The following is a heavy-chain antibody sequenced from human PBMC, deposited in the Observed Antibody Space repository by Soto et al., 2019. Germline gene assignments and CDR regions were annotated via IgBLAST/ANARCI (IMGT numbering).Heavy chain of an antibody. J-gene: IGHJ4*01. CDR2: IYYSGST. D-gene: IGHD3-22*01. CDR1: GGSISSGDYY. CDR3: ARQMYYYDSSGLENYFDY. Sequence: SETPSLTCTVSGGSISSGDYYWSWILHPPGKGLEWIGYIYYSGSTYYNPSLKSRVTISVDTSKNQFSLKLSSVTAADTAVYYCARQMYYYDSSGLENYFDYWGQGTLVTVSS. V-gene: IGHV4-30-4*01.